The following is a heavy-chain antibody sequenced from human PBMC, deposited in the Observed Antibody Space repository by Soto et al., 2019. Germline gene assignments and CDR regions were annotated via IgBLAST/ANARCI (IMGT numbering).Heavy chain of an antibody. D-gene: IGHD3-10*01. V-gene: IGHV4-4*02. Sequence: SETLSLTCAVSGGSISSSNWWSWARQPPGKGLEWIGEMFHSGTTNYNPSLKSRVTISVDKSKNQFSLKVSSVTAADTAVYYCARRGDGSPYFDYWGQGTLVTVSS. CDR2: MFHSGTT. J-gene: IGHJ4*02. CDR3: ARRGDGSPYFDY. CDR1: GGSISSSNW.